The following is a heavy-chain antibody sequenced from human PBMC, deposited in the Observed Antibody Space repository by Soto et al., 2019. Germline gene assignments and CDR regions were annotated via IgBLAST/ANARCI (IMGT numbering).Heavy chain of an antibody. D-gene: IGHD1-1*01. CDR1: GGSVSSRSNYY. CDR2: MSHSGGT. V-gene: IGHV4-34*01. J-gene: IGHJ3*02. CDR3: ARVERGTATTVVDAFDI. Sequence: QVQLQQLGAGLLKPSETLSLTCAVYGGSVSSRSNYYWSWIRQPPGKGLEWIGEMSHSGGTHFNPSLKSRVTISVDTSKNQFSLKMSSVTAADTALYYCARVERGTATTVVDAFDIWGPGTMVTVSS.